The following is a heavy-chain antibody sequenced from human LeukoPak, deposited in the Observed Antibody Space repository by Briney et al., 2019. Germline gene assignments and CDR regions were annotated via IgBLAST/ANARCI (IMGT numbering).Heavy chain of an antibody. D-gene: IGHD3-10*01. J-gene: IGHJ6*03. CDR3: ARSSITMVRGVIKSTTSWYHYYNMDV. V-gene: IGHV3-7*01. Sequence: GGSLRLSCAASGFTFSSYSMGWVRQAPGKGLEWVANIKQDGSEKNYVGSVKGRFTIARDNAKNSLYLQMNSLRAEDTAVYYCARSSITMVRGVIKSTTSWYHYYNMDVWGKGTTVTVSS. CDR2: IKQDGSEK. CDR1: GFTFSSYS.